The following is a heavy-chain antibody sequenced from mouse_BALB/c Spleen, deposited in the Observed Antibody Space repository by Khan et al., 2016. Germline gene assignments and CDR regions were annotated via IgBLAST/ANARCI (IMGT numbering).Heavy chain of an antibody. CDR2: ISYSGST. Sequence: EVQLQESGPGLVKPSQSLSLTYTVTGYSITSDYAWNWIRQFPGNKLEWMGYISYSGSTSYNPSLKSRISIPRDTSKNQFFLQLNSVTTEDTATHYCAREGTTMITDYFDYWGQGTTLTVSS. CDR1: GYSITSDYA. CDR3: AREGTTMITDYFDY. D-gene: IGHD2-4*01. J-gene: IGHJ2*01. V-gene: IGHV3-2*02.